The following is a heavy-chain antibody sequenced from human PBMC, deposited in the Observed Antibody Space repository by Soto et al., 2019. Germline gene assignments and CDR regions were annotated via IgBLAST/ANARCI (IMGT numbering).Heavy chain of an antibody. Sequence: EVQLVESGGGLIQPGGSLNLSCAASGLPVSTNYMSWVRQAPGKGLEWVSVIYNDGKTYYADSVKGRFTISRDASKNTLHLQMDSLGDEDTAVYYCVRPLPSGQNYGMDVWGQGTTVTVSS. CDR1: GLPVSTNY. D-gene: IGHD3-10*01. J-gene: IGHJ6*02. CDR2: IYNDGKT. V-gene: IGHV3-53*01. CDR3: VRPLPSGQNYGMDV.